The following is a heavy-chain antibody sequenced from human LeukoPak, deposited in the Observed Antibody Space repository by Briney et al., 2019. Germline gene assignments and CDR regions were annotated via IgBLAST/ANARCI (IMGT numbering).Heavy chain of an antibody. Sequence: ASVKVSCKASGGTFSSYAISWVRQAPGQGLEWMGRIIPIFGIANYAQKFQGRVTITADESTSTAYMELSSLRSEDTAVYYCARDAPIAAAVTSQHYNWFDPWGQGTLVTVSS. CDR2: IIPIFGIA. CDR3: ARDAPIAAAVTSQHYNWFDP. CDR1: GGTFSSYA. J-gene: IGHJ5*02. D-gene: IGHD6-13*01. V-gene: IGHV1-69*13.